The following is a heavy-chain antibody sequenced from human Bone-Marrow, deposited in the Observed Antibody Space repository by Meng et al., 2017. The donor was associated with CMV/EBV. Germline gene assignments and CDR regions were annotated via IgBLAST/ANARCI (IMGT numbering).Heavy chain of an antibody. CDR3: ARGGNYFEY. CDR2: ISYDGSNK. J-gene: IGHJ4*02. CDR1: GFTFSSYA. V-gene: IGHV3-30-3*01. Sequence: GESLKISCAASGFTFSSYAMHWVRQAPGKGLEWVAVISYDGSNKYYADSVKGRFTISRDNSKNTLYLQMNSLRAEDTAVYYCARGGNYFEYWGQGTLVTVSS.